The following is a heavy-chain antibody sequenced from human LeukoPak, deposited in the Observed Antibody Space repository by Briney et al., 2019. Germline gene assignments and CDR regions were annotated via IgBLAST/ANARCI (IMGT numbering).Heavy chain of an antibody. Sequence: SETLSLTCTVSGGSISSSSYYWGWIRQPPGKGLEWIGSIYYSGSTYYNPSLKSRVTISVDTSKNQFSLKLSSVTAADTAVYYCAREIGGYYDFWSGYTNWFDPWGRGTLVTVSS. V-gene: IGHV4-39*02. CDR3: AREIGGYYDFWSGYTNWFDP. J-gene: IGHJ5*02. D-gene: IGHD3-3*01. CDR1: GGSISSSSYY. CDR2: IYYSGST.